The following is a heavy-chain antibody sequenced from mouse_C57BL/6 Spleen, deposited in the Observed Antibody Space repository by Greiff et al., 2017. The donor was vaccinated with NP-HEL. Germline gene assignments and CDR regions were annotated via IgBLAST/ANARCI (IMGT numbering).Heavy chain of an antibody. D-gene: IGHD2-4*01. CDR1: GFSLTSYG. CDR2: IWRGGST. V-gene: IGHV2-5*01. Sequence: VHLVESGPGLVQPSQSLSITCTVSGFSLTSYGVHWVRQSPGKGLEWLGVIWRGGSTDYNAAFMSRLSITKDNSKSQVFFKMNSLQADDTAIYYCAKRDDYSWYFDVWGTGTTVTVSS. CDR3: AKRDDYSWYFDV. J-gene: IGHJ1*03.